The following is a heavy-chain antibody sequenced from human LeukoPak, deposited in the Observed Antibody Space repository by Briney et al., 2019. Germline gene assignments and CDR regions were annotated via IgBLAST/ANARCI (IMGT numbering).Heavy chain of an antibody. J-gene: IGHJ6*03. Sequence: SETLSLTCAVYGGSFSGYYWSWIRQPPGKGLEWIGEINHSGSTNYNPSLKSRVTISVDTSKNQFSLKLSSVTAADTVVYYCARVVAAAGTLYYYYYMDVWGKGTTVTVSS. D-gene: IGHD6-13*01. CDR1: GGSFSGYY. V-gene: IGHV4-34*01. CDR2: INHSGST. CDR3: ARVVAAAGTLYYYYYMDV.